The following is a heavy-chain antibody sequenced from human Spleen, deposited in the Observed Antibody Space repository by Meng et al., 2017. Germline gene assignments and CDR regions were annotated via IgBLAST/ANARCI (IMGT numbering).Heavy chain of an antibody. CDR3: AKDPRWYYLDSSGCP. D-gene: IGHD3-22*01. J-gene: IGHJ5*02. V-gene: IGHV3-48*03. CDR1: GFTFTNYE. CDR2: ISTSSRMI. Sequence: GESLKISCAASGFTFTNYEMNWVRQAPGKGLEWVSYISTSSRMIYYADSVKGRFTISRDNAKNSLYLQMNSLRAEDTAIYYCAKDPRWYYLDSSGCPWGQGTLVTVSS.